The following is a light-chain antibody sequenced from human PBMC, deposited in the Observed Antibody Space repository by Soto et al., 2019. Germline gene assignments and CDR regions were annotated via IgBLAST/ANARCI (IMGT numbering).Light chain of an antibody. Sequence: EVVLTPSPVTLSLSPGERATLSSRASQSFRGLLAWYQQKPGQAPRPLIYDAYNRATGIPPRFSVSGSGTDFTLAISRLENEDSAVYYCQQRHMWTITFGQGTRLEIK. CDR1: QSFRGL. V-gene: IGKV3-11*01. J-gene: IGKJ5*01. CDR2: DAY. CDR3: QQRHMWTIT.